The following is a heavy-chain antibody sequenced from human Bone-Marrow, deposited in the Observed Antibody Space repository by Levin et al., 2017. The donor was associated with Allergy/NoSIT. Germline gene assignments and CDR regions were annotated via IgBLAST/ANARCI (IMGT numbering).Heavy chain of an antibody. V-gene: IGHV3-23*01. D-gene: IGHD2-2*02. Sequence: GESLKISCAASGFTFNTYAVNWVRQAPGKGLQWVSAISGSGGSTYYADSVKGRFTISRDNSKNMLYLQMNSLRAEDTAVYYCACCVIYTNGWCTWFDPWGQGTLVTVSS. CDR3: ACCVIYTNGWCTWFDP. J-gene: IGHJ5*02. CDR1: GFTFNTYA. CDR2: ISGSGGST.